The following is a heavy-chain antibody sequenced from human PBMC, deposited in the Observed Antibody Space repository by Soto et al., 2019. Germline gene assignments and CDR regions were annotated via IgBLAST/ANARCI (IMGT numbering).Heavy chain of an antibody. CDR1: GYTFNFYG. J-gene: IGHJ4*02. CDR2: ISGFNGNT. D-gene: IGHD3-16*01. CDR3: ARIGVSSGHESPDFDS. Sequence: QVQLVQSGAEVKKPGASVKVSCKASGYTFNFYGITWVRQAPGQGLEWMGWISGFNGNTNYAADLQGRVTMTTDTSTSTAYMERRGLRSVDTAVYYCARIGVSSGHESPDFDSWGQGTLVTVSS. V-gene: IGHV1-18*01.